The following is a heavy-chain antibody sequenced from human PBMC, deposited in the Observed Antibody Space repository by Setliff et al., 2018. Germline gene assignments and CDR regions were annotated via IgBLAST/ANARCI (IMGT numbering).Heavy chain of an antibody. CDR1: AFSVPTVYY. CDR2: VYYSGST. CDR3: VREGYSEYFQD. Sequence: SETLSLTCAVSAFSVPTVYYWTWIRQPPGKGLEWIASVYYSGSTNYNPSLKSRVTISGDTSKNQVSLRLSSVTAADTAVYYCVREGYSEYFQDWGRGTLVTVSS. V-gene: IGHV4-61*01. D-gene: IGHD1-1*01. J-gene: IGHJ1*01.